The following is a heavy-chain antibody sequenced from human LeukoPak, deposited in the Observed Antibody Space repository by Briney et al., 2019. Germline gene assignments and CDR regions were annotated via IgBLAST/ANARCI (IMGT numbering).Heavy chain of an antibody. V-gene: IGHV1-18*01. CDR1: GYTFISYA. CDR3: ARDSGLGLFGV. J-gene: IGHJ3*01. D-gene: IGHD3-10*01. Sequence: ASVKVSCKTSGYTFISYAIIWVRQAPGQGLEWMAWISTFKGDTKYAQKFQDRVTLTTDTSTSIAHLELRSLRSEDTAIYYCARDSGLGLFGVWGQGTVVTVSS. CDR2: ISTFKGDT.